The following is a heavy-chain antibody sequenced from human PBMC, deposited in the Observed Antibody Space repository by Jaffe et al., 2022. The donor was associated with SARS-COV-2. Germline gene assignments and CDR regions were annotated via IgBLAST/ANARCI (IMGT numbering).Heavy chain of an antibody. CDR1: GFTFSSYS. CDR2: ISSSSSYI. Sequence: EVQLVESGGGLVKPGGSLRLSCAASGFTFSSYSMNWVRQAPGKGLEWVSSISSSSSYIYYADSVKGRFTISRDNAKNSLYLQMNSLRAEDTAVYYCARDKVVATVTIYGMDVWGQGTTVTVSS. D-gene: IGHD4-17*01. CDR3: ARDKVVATVTIYGMDV. J-gene: IGHJ6*02. V-gene: IGHV3-21*01.